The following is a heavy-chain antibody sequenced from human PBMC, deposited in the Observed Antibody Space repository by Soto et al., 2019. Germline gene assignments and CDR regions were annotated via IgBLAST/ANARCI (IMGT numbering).Heavy chain of an antibody. CDR1: GFTFSSYG. V-gene: IGHV3-33*01. CDR2: IWYDGSNK. J-gene: IGHJ4*02. Sequence: QVQLVESGGGVVQPGRSLRLSCAASGFTFSSYGMHWVRQAPGKGLEWVAVIWYDGSNKYYADSVKSRFTISRDNSKHTLYLQMNSLRAEDTAVYYCARDHLYYFDYWGQGTLVTVSS. CDR3: ARDHLYYFDY.